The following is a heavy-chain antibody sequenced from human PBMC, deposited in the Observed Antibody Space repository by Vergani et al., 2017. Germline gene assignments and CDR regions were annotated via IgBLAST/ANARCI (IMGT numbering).Heavy chain of an antibody. CDR2: ISGSGGST. V-gene: IGHV3-23*01. CDR3: AKETYSSSWPYYYYYGMDV. CDR1: GFTFSSYA. Sequence: EVQLLESGGGLVQPGGSLRLSCAASGFTFSSYAMSWVRQAPGKGLEWVSAISGSGGSTYYADSVKGRFTISRDNSKNTLYLQMNSLRAEDTAVYYCAKETYSSSWPYYYYYGMDVWGQGTTVTVS. J-gene: IGHJ6*02. D-gene: IGHD6-13*01.